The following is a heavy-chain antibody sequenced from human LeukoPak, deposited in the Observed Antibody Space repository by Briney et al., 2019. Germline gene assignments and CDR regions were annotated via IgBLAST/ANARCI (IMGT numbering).Heavy chain of an antibody. J-gene: IGHJ3*02. D-gene: IGHD3-22*01. CDR2: IYHSGST. CDR3: TGLDESSGYAFDI. Sequence: SETLSLTCAVSGGSISSSYWWSWVRQPPGKGLEWIGEIYHSGSTNYNPSLKSRVTISVDQSKNQFSLKLSSVTAADTAVYYCTGLDESSGYAFDIWGQGTMVTVSS. V-gene: IGHV4-4*02. CDR1: GGSISSSYW.